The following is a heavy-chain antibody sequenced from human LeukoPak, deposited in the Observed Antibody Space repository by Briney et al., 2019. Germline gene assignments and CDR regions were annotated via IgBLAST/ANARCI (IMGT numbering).Heavy chain of an antibody. CDR2: INPNSGGT. Sequence: ASVKVSCKASGYSFTDKYMHWVRQAPGQGPEWMGWINPNSGGTNYAQKFQGRVTMTTDTAMSTAYMELSRLTSDDTAVYYCARGLATMDYWGQGTLVTVSS. CDR3: ARGLATMDY. V-gene: IGHV1-2*02. D-gene: IGHD5-24*01. J-gene: IGHJ4*02. CDR1: GYSFTDKY.